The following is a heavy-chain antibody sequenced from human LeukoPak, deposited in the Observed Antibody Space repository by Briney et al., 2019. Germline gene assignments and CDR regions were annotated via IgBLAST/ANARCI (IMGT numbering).Heavy chain of an antibody. D-gene: IGHD3-10*01. CDR3: ARSLWFGELCDY. Sequence: PGGSLRLSCAASGFTFDDYGMSWVRQGPGKGLEWVSGINTNGGSTGYADSVKGRFTISRDNAKNSLYLQMNSLRAEDTAVYYCARSLWFGELCDYWGQGTLVTVSS. CDR1: GFTFDDYG. CDR2: INTNGGST. V-gene: IGHV3-20*04. J-gene: IGHJ4*02.